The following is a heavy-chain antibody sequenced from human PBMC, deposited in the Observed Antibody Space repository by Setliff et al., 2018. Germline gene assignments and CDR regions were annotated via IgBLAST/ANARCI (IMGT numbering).Heavy chain of an antibody. V-gene: IGHV3-21*01. D-gene: IGHD6-19*01. Sequence: GGSLRLSCAASGFTFSSYSMNLVRQAPGKGLEWVSSISSSSSYIYYADSVKGRFTISRDNAKNSLYLQMNSLGAEDTAVYYCARVSGWYSDAFDIWGQGTMVTVSS. J-gene: IGHJ3*02. CDR1: GFTFSSYS. CDR2: ISSSSSYI. CDR3: ARVSGWYSDAFDI.